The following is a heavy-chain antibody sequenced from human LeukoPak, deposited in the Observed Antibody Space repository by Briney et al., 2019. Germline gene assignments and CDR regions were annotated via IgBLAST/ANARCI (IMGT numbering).Heavy chain of an antibody. V-gene: IGHV3-30-3*01. J-gene: IGHJ5*02. Sequence: GGSLRLSCSASGFTFSSYAMHWVRQAPGKGLEWVAVISYDGSNKYYADSVKGRFTISRDNSKNTLYLQMNSLRAEDTAVYYCAKDLGGPLNHWGQGTLVTVSS. CDR3: AKDLGGPLNH. CDR1: GFTFSSYA. D-gene: IGHD3-10*01. CDR2: ISYDGSNK.